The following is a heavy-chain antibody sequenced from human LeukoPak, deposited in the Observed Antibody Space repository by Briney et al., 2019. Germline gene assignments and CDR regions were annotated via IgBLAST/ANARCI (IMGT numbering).Heavy chain of an antibody. J-gene: IGHJ6*03. CDR2: ISTYHGNT. Sequence: ASVKVSCKASGYTFTSYGISWVRQAPGLGLEWMGWISTYHGNTNYAQKLQGRVTMTTDTSTSTAYMELRSLRSDDTAVYYCAGDFGGYSYGYYMDVWGKGTTVTVSS. D-gene: IGHD5-18*01. CDR1: GYTFTSYG. CDR3: AGDFGGYSYGYYMDV. V-gene: IGHV1-18*01.